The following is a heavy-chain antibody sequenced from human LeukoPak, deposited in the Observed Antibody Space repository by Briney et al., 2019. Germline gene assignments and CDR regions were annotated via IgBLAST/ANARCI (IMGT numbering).Heavy chain of an antibody. V-gene: IGHV5-51*01. D-gene: IGHD3-22*01. CDR3: ARQEPITMILSY. J-gene: IGHJ4*02. Sequence: GESLQISCQGSGYSFTSYWIGWVRQLPGKGLEWMGIIYPGDSDTRYSPSFQGQVTISADKSISTAYLQWSSLKASDTAMYYCARQEPITMILSYWGQGTLVIVSS. CDR1: GYSFTSYW. CDR2: IYPGDSDT.